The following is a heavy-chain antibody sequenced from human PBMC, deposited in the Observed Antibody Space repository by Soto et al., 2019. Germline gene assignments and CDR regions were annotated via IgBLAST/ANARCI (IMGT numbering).Heavy chain of an antibody. J-gene: IGHJ4*02. CDR2: ISGSGGST. CDR1: GFTFSSYA. D-gene: IGHD6-6*01. CDR3: AKEGYSSSTMNDY. V-gene: IGHV3-23*01. Sequence: LRLSCAASGFTFSSYAMSRVRQAPGKGLEWVSAISGSGGSTYYADSVKGRFTISRDNSKNTLYLQMNSLRAEDTAVYYCAKEGYSSSTMNDYWGQGTLVTVSS.